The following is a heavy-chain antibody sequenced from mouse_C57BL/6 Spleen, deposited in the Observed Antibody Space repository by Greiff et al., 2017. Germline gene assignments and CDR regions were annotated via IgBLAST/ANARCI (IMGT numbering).Heavy chain of an antibody. D-gene: IGHD2-5*01. CDR1: GYAFSSYW. V-gene: IGHV1-80*01. J-gene: IGHJ2*01. CDR3: ARGDYSNLFDY. CDR2: IYPGDGDT. Sequence: VQLQQSGAELVKPGASVKISCKASGYAFSSYWMNWVKQRPGKGLEWIGQIYPGDGDTNYNGKFKGKATLTEDKSSSTAYMQLSSLTSEDSAVYFCARGDYSNLFDYWGQGTTLTVSS.